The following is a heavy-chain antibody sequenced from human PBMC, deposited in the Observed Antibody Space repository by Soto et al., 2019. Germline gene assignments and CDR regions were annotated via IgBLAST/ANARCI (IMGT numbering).Heavy chain of an antibody. CDR1: GGSISTTSHN. CDR2: IEYSGNI. CDR3: AGQGGDYADN. D-gene: IGHD4-17*01. J-gene: IGHJ4*02. V-gene: IGHV4-39*01. Sequence: QLQLQESGPGLVKPSETLSLTCIVSGGSISTTSHNWVWIRQSPGTGLEWIGTIEYSGNINYNPSLKSRVTVFVDTSKNQFSLKQSSVTAADTAVYYCAGQGGDYADNWGQGTLVTVSS.